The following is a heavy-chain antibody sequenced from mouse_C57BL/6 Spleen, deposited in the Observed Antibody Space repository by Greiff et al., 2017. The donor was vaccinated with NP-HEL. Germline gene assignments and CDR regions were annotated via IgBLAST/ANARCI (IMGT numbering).Heavy chain of an antibody. J-gene: IGHJ2*01. CDR1: GYAFTNYL. CDR2: INPGSGGT. V-gene: IGHV1-54*01. Sequence: VQLQQSGAELVRPGTSVKVSCKASGYAFTNYLIEWVKQRPGQGLAWIGVINPGSGGTNYNEKFKGKATLTADKSSSTAYMKLSSLTSEDSAVYFWAKGEDVDYWGQGTTLTVSS. CDR3: AKGEDVDY. D-gene: IGHD3-3*01.